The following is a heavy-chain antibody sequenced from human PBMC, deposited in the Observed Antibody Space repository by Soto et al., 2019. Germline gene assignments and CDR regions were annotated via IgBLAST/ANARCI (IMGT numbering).Heavy chain of an antibody. CDR3: ARDRPIGRDIAAPFDP. CDR2: IIPIFGTA. Sequence: QVQLVQSGAEVKKPGSSVKVSCKASGGTFSSYAISWVRQAPGQGLEWMGGIIPIFGTANYAQKFQGRVTISADESTSTAYMELSSLRSEDTAVYYCARDRPIGRDIAAPFDPWGQGTLVTVSS. V-gene: IGHV1-69*01. CDR1: GGTFSSYA. D-gene: IGHD6-13*01. J-gene: IGHJ5*02.